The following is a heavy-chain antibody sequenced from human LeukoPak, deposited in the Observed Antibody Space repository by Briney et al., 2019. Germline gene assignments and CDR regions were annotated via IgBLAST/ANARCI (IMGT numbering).Heavy chain of an antibody. CDR3: ARGGPDSGYDYYFDY. CDR1: GGSINYYY. CDR2: VYSSGIT. Sequence: SETLSLTCSVSGGSINYYYWTWIRHPAGKGLEWIGRVYSSGITSYNPSLKSRVTMSVDTSKNQFSLKLSPVTAADTAVYYCARGGPDSGYDYYFDYWGQGTLVTVSS. J-gene: IGHJ4*02. D-gene: IGHD5-12*01. V-gene: IGHV4-4*07.